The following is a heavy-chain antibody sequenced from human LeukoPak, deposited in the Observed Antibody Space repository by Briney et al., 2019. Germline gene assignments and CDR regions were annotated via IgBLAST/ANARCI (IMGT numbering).Heavy chain of an antibody. CDR1: GYTLTELS. V-gene: IGHV1-24*01. CDR2: FDPEDGET. J-gene: IGHJ4*02. D-gene: IGHD6-19*01. CDR3: ATVYSSGWYAHSFDY. Sequence: ASVKVSCTVSGYTLTELSMHWVRQAPGKGLEWMGGFDPEDGETIYAQKFQGRVTMTEDTSTDTAYMELSSLRSEDTAVYYCATVYSSGWYAHSFDYWGQGTLVTVSS.